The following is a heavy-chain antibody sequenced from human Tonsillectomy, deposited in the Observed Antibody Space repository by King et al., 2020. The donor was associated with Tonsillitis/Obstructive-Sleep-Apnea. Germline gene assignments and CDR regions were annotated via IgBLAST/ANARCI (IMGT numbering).Heavy chain of an antibody. CDR3: ARGYLEWLFGWFDP. V-gene: IGHV4-59*01. Sequence: PLQESGPGLVKPSETLSLTCTVSGGSMSSYYWSWIRQPPGKGLEWIGYIYYSGSTNYNPSLKSRVTISVDTSKNQFSLKLSSVTAADTAVYYCARGYLEWLFGWFDPWGQGTLVTVSS. D-gene: IGHD3-3*01. CDR2: IYYSGST. CDR1: GGSMSSYY. J-gene: IGHJ5*02.